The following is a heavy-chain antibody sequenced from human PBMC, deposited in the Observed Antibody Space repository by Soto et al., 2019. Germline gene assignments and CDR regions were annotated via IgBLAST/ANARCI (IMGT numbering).Heavy chain of an antibody. Sequence: GGPLSHSYPAAAFSFSKYWMIWVRQAPGKGLEWVANIKQDGSEKYYVDSVEGRFAISRDNAKSSLNLQMNSLRAEDTAVYYCAGGSGWLIDYWGQGTPVTVSS. CDR2: IKQDGSEK. V-gene: IGHV3-7*04. J-gene: IGHJ4*02. CDR3: AGGSGWLIDY. D-gene: IGHD6-19*01. CDR1: AFSFSKYW.